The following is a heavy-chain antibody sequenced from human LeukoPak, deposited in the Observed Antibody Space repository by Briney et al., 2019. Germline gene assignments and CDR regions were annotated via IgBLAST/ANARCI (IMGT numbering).Heavy chain of an antibody. D-gene: IGHD3-22*01. CDR1: GGSISSYY. V-gene: IGHV4-4*07. Sequence: SETLSLTCTVSGGSISSYYWSWIRQPAGKGLEWIGRIYTSGSTNYNPSLKSRVTMSVDTSKNQFSLKPSSVTAADTAVYYCASTYYYDSSGYYFRRSRPYHHAFDIWGQGTMVTVSS. CDR3: ASTYYYDSSGYYFRRSRPYHHAFDI. J-gene: IGHJ3*02. CDR2: IYTSGST.